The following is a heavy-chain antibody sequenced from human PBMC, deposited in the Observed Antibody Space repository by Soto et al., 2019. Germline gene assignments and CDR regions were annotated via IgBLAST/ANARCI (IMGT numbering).Heavy chain of an antibody. CDR2: MFHSGGT. J-gene: IGHJ4*02. V-gene: IGHV4-34*12. Sequence: PSETLSLTCVVSGDSINDWWWSWVRQPPGKGLEWIGEMFHSGGTNYNPSLKSRVTMSVDTSTNQFSLKLNSVTAADTAVYYCTRHEGGAAADSPLDYWGEGTLVTVSS. D-gene: IGHD6-13*01. CDR1: GDSINDWW. CDR3: TRHEGGAAADSPLDY.